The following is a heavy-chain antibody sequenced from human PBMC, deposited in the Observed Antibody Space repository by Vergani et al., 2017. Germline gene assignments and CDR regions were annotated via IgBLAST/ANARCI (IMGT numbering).Heavy chain of an antibody. CDR1: GASVNSYY. Sequence: QVKLQESGPGLVKPSETLSLTCTVSGASVNSYYWSWIRQPPGKGLEWIGYVSFSADTLYDPSVKGRMTISRNTSSNQFSLYLTSVTAADTAVYYCARSRRYYGAGSLYYWGQGTMVTVSS. V-gene: IGHV4-59*02. D-gene: IGHD3-10*01. J-gene: IGHJ4*02. CDR3: ARSRRYYGAGSLYY. CDR2: VSFSADT.